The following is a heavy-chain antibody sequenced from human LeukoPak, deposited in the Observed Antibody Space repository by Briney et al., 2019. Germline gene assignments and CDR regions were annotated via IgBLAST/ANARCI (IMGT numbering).Heavy chain of an antibody. D-gene: IGHD6-13*01. V-gene: IGHV5-51*01. Sequence: GESLKISCKASGYKFTDYWIVWVRQMPGQGLGCMGIIFPGDSDTRYRPSFQGQVTISADKSINTAYLQWSSLKASDTAMSYCSRHEGGGGSSYDFDIWGQGTMVTVSS. J-gene: IGHJ3*02. CDR3: SRHEGGGGSSYDFDI. CDR2: IFPGDSDT. CDR1: GYKFTDYW.